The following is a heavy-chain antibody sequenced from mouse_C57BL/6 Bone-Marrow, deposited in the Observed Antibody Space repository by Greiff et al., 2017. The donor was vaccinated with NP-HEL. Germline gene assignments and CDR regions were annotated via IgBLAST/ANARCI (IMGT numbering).Heavy chain of an antibody. D-gene: IGHD1-1*01. CDR2: ISYSGST. V-gene: IGHV3-8*01. CDR1: GYSITSDY. J-gene: IGHJ4*01. Sequence: ESGPGLAKPSQTLSLTCSVTGYSITSDYWNWIRKFPGNKLEYMGYISYSGSTYYNPSLKSRISITRDTSKNQYYLQLNSVTTEDTATYYCARYREYGSSYGDAMDYWGQGTSVTVSS. CDR3: ARYREYGSSYGDAMDY.